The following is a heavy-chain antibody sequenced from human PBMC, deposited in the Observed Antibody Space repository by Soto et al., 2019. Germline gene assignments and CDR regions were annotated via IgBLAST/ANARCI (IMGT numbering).Heavy chain of an antibody. CDR2: ISPKSGDT. D-gene: IGHD4-17*01. J-gene: IGHJ2*01. V-gene: IGHV1-18*01. Sequence: QVPLLQSGAEVKEPGASVKVSCKTSGYMFSSHGLYWVRQAPGQGLEWMGWISPKSGDTNYVQSLQGRLTLSTDTSTSTADLELRSLTSDDTAVYYCGREAGDYDWYFDLWGRGTPVTVSS. CDR1: GYMFSSHG. CDR3: GREAGDYDWYFDL.